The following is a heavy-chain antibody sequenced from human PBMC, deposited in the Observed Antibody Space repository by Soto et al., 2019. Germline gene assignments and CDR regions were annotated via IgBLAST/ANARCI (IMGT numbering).Heavy chain of an antibody. Sequence: GGSLRLSCAASGFTFSSYGMHWVRQAPGKGLEWVAVIWYDGSNKYYADSVKGRFTISRDNSKNTLYLQMNSLRAEDTAVYYCARARVNHCSGGSCYQRRYYYYGMDVWGQGTTVTVSS. V-gene: IGHV3-33*01. CDR3: ARARVNHCSGGSCYQRRYYYYGMDV. CDR1: GFTFSSYG. J-gene: IGHJ6*02. D-gene: IGHD2-15*01. CDR2: IWYDGSNK.